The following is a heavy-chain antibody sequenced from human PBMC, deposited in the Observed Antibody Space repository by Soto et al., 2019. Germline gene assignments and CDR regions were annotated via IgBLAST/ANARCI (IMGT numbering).Heavy chain of an antibody. CDR3: AKETATGGGAFDI. J-gene: IGHJ3*02. Sequence: GGSLRLSCAASGFICSSYDMSWVCQAPGKGLEWVSTILVSGSTHYEDSVKGRFTISRDGSKNTLYLQMNSLTAGDTAVYYCAKETATGGGAFDICGQGTMVTVSS. CDR2: ILVSGST. D-gene: IGHD2-8*02. V-gene: IGHV3-23*01. CDR1: GFICSSYD.